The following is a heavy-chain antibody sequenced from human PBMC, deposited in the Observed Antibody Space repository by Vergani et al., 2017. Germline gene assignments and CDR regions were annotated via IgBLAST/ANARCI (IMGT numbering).Heavy chain of an antibody. CDR3: ARELRGCSRTSCSPYYLDY. D-gene: IGHD2-2*01. CDR2: ISAYNGNT. Sequence: QVQLVQSGAEVKKPGASVKVSCKASGYTFTSYGITWVRQAPGQGLEWMGWISAYNGNTNYEQNLQDRFTMTTDTYTNTAYMELSSLRSDDTAVYYCARELRGCSRTSCSPYYLDYWGQGTLVTVSS. CDR1: GYTFTSYG. J-gene: IGHJ4*02. V-gene: IGHV1-18*01.